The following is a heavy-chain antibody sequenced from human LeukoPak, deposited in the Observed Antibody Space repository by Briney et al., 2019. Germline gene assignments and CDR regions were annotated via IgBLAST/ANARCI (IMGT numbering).Heavy chain of an antibody. J-gene: IGHJ4*02. CDR2: IIPIFGTA. CDR3: ARVGEGLTGYSPLDY. Sequence: GASVKVSCKASGGTFSSYAISWVRQAPGQGLEWMGGIIPIFGTANYAQKFQGRVTITADKSTSTAYMELSSLRSEDTAVYYCARVGEGLTGYSPLDYWGQGTLVTVSS. V-gene: IGHV1-69*06. D-gene: IGHD3-9*01. CDR1: GGTFSSYA.